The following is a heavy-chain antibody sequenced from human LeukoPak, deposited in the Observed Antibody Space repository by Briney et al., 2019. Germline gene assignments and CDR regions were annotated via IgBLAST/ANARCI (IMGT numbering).Heavy chain of an antibody. D-gene: IGHD1-26*01. V-gene: IGHV3-23*01. Sequence: PGGSLRLSCAASGFTFSSYAMSWVRQAPGKGLEWVSTISASGGTTYYADSVKGRFTISRDRSKNTLYLQMNSLRAEGTAVYYCAKDWWDEWGQGTLVTVSS. J-gene: IGHJ4*02. CDR3: AKDWWDE. CDR1: GFTFSSYA. CDR2: ISASGGTT.